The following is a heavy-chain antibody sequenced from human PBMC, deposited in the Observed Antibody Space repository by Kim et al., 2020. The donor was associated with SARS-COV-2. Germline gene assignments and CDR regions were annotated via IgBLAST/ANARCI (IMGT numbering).Heavy chain of an antibody. J-gene: IGHJ6*01. CDR1: GYTFTAYH. D-gene: IGHD3-10*01. V-gene: IGHV1-2*02. CDR3: ARVHWTYVYYALDV. CDR2: INPENADT. Sequence: ASVKVSCKTSGYTFTAYHIHWVRQAPGQGLEWMGWINPENADTNYAEIFQGRVTMTRDTSITTVHMKLTNLRPGDTAVYFCARVHWTYVYYALDVWGHGTSVTVTS.